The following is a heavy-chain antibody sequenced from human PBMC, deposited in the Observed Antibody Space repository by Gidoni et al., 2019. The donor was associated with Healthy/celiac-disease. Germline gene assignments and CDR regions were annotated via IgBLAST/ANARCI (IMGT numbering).Heavy chain of an antibody. Sequence: QLQLQESGPGLVKPSETLSLTCTVSGGPIRSSSSYWGWIRQPPGKGLVWIGSIYYSGSTYYNPSLKSRVTISVDTSKNQFSLKLSSVTAADTAVYYCARQPRSSTSCYSCSPDWFDPWGQGTLVTVSS. D-gene: IGHD2-2*01. J-gene: IGHJ5*02. CDR3: ARQPRSSTSCYSCSPDWFDP. CDR2: IYYSGST. V-gene: IGHV4-39*01. CDR1: GGPIRSSSSY.